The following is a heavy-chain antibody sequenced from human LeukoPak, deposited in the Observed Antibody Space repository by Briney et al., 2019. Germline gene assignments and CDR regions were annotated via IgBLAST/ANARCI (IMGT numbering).Heavy chain of an antibody. D-gene: IGHD5-12*01. CDR3: ARGRSGYDWDPSFDY. J-gene: IGHJ4*02. CDR1: GDSVSSNSAA. CDR2: TYYRSKWYN. V-gene: IGHV6-1*01. Sequence: SQTLSLTCAISGDSVSSNSAAWNWIRQSPSRGLEWLGRTYYRSKWYNDYAVSVKSRITINPDTSKNQFSLKLSSVTAADTAVYYCARGRSGYDWDPSFDYWGQGALVTVSS.